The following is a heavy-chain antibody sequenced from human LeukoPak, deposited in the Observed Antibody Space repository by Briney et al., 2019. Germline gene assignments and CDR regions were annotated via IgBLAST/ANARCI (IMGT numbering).Heavy chain of an antibody. CDR2: ISYDGSNK. V-gene: IGHV3-33*01. CDR3: ARDFAIAAAGTNARPYGMDV. Sequence: GGSLRLSCAASGFTFSSYGMEWVRQAPGKGLEWVAVISYDGSNKYYADSVKGRFTISRDNSKNAPYLQMNGLRAEDTAVYYCARDFAIAAAGTNARPYGMDVWGKGTTVTVSS. D-gene: IGHD6-13*01. CDR1: GFTFSSYG. J-gene: IGHJ6*04.